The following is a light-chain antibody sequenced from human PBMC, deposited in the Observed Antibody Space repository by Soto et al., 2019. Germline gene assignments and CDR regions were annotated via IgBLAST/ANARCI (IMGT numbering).Light chain of an antibody. CDR2: KAS. CDR3: QQHNSYSP. Sequence: DIQMTQSPSTLSASVGDRVTITCRASQSISSWLAWYQQKPGKAPKLLIYKASSLESGVPSRFSGSGSGTEFTLTISSLQPDDFATYYCQQHNSYSPFGQGTKVDIK. V-gene: IGKV1-5*03. CDR1: QSISSW. J-gene: IGKJ1*01.